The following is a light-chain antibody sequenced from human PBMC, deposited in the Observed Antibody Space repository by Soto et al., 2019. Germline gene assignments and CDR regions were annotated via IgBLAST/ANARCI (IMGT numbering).Light chain of an antibody. Sequence: EIGLTQSPATLSLSPGERATLSCRASQSVSWYLAWYQQKPGQAPRLLIYDASKRAAVIPARFSGSESDTDFTLTSSSLDPEDFAVYYFQHRHHGLRTFGQGTKVEIK. CDR2: DAS. CDR3: QHRHHGLRT. CDR1: QSVSWY. V-gene: IGKV3-11*01. J-gene: IGKJ2*01.